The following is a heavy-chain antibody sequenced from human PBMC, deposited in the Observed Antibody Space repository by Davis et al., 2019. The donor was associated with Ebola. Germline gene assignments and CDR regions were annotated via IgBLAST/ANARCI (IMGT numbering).Heavy chain of an antibody. CDR2: TYYSGST. J-gene: IGHJ4*02. D-gene: IGHD5-24*01. CDR3: ARVGFQRWLQLSG. Sequence: MPSETLSLTCTVSGGSISSSYWSWIRQLPGKGLEWIGYTYYSGSTNYNLSLKSRVTISVDTSKNQFSLKLSSVTAADTAVYYCARVGFQRWLQLSGWGQGTLVTVSS. V-gene: IGHV4-59*12. CDR1: GGSISSSY.